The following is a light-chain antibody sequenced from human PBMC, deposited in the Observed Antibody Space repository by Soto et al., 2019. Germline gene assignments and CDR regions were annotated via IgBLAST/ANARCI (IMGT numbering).Light chain of an antibody. V-gene: IGKV1-12*01. Sequence: DIQMTQSPSSVSASVGDRVTISCRASQDIGSWLAWYQQKPGKAPKLLIYAAYRLQGGVPSRFSGSGSGTDFTLTINSLQPEDFATYYCEQANSFPLTFGGGTKVDIK. J-gene: IGKJ4*01. CDR3: EQANSFPLT. CDR2: AAY. CDR1: QDIGSW.